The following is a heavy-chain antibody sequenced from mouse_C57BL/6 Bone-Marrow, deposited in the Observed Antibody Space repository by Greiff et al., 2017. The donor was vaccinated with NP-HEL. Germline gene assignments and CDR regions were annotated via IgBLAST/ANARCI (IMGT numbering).Heavy chain of an antibody. CDR2: IYPGGGYT. CDR3: ARETGTRWDWYFDV. CDR1: GYTFTNYW. Sequence: VQLQQSGAELVRPGTSVKMSCKASGYTFTNYWIGWAKQRPGHGLEWIGDIYPGGGYTNYNEKFKGKATLTADKSSSTACMQFSSLTSEDAAIYYCARETGTRWDWYFDVWGTGTTVTVSS. V-gene: IGHV1-63*01. J-gene: IGHJ1*03. D-gene: IGHD4-1*01.